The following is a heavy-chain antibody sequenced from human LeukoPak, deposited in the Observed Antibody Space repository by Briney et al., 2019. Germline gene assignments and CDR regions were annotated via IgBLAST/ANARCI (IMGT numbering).Heavy chain of an antibody. J-gene: IGHJ6*02. CDR1: GYTFTGYY. D-gene: IGHD6-13*01. CDR3: ARAAGETNYYFYYTMDV. CDR2: INLNSGGT. V-gene: IGHV1-2*02. Sequence: ASVTVSCKASGYTFTGYYMHWVRQAPGQGLEWMGWINLNSGGTNYAQRFQGRVTMTRDTSISTAYMELSRLRSNDTAMYYCARAAGETNYYFYYTMDVWGQGTTVTVSS.